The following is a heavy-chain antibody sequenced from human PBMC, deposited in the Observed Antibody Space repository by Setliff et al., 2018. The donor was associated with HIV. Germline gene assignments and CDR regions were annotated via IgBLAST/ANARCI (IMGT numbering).Heavy chain of an antibody. V-gene: IGHV4-61*02. J-gene: IGHJ4*02. D-gene: IGHD3-9*01. Sequence: ASETLSLTCTVSGGSISSGNYFWSWIRQPAGKGLEWIGRIYASGSTSYNPSLKSRVTISVDTSKNRFSLKLSSVTAADTAVYYCARGPPATGFSRELDYWGQGTLVTVSS. CDR1: GGSISSGNYF. CDR3: ARGPPATGFSRELDY. CDR2: IYASGST.